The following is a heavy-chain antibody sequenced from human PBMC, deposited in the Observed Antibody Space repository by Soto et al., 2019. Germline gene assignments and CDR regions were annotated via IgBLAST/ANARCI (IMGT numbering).Heavy chain of an antibody. CDR1: GFTFNRYG. CDR2: IWYDGSNK. D-gene: IGHD1-1*01. CDR3: ARDATGMTSLYDYYGMDV. V-gene: IGHV3-33*01. J-gene: IGHJ6*01. Sequence: QVQLVESGGGVVQPGRSLRLSCAASGFTFNRYGMHWVRQAPGKGLEWVAVIWYDGSNKYYADSVKGRFTISRDNSKNTLYLQMNSLRAEDTAVYYCARDATGMTSLYDYYGMDVW.